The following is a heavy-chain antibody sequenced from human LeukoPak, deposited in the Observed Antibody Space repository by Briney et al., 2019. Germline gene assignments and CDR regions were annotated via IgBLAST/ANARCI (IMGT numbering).Heavy chain of an antibody. CDR2: ISTDGSQT. J-gene: IGHJ4*02. CDR1: GFTFSNYW. Sequence: GGSLRLSCEASGFTFSNYWMHWVRQAPGKGLMWVSQISTDGSQTFYADSVKGRLTISRDNAKNTLFLQVDSLRPEDTAVYYCVRSLRSADFWGQGTLVTVSS. V-gene: IGHV3-74*01. CDR3: VRSLRSADF.